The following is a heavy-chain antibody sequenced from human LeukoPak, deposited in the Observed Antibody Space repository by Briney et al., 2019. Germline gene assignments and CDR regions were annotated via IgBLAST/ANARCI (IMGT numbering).Heavy chain of an antibody. D-gene: IGHD3-22*01. V-gene: IGHV3-11*01. CDR3: AKDRPNFYENSGHYYRRDGDS. J-gene: IGHJ5*01. Sequence: PGGSLRLSCAASGFTFSDYYMSWIRQAPGKGLEWVSYISSSGSTIYYADSVKGRFTISRDNSKNILYLQMNSLRAEDTAIYYCAKDRPNFYENSGHYYRRDGDSWGQGTLVTVSS. CDR2: ISSSGSTI. CDR1: GFTFSDYY.